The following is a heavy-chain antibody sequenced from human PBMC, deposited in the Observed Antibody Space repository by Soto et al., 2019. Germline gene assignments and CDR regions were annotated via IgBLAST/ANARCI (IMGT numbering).Heavy chain of an antibody. CDR3: AKGVPPPRGYYYYMDV. CDR2: ISGSGGST. J-gene: IGHJ6*03. Sequence: EVQLLESGGGLVQPGGSLRLSCAASGFTFSSYAMSWVRQAPGKGLEWVSAISGSGGSTYYADSVKGRFTISRDNSKNTLYLQMNSLRAEATAVYYCAKGVPPPRGYYYYMDVWGKGTTVTVSS. CDR1: GFTFSSYA. V-gene: IGHV3-23*01.